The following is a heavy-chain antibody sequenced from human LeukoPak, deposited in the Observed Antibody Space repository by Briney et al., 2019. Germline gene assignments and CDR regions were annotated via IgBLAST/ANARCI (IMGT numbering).Heavy chain of an antibody. CDR1: GFTFSTYS. CDR3: ARAPLGYSYGSFDY. J-gene: IGHJ4*02. Sequence: PGGSLRLSCSASGFTFSTYSMNWVRQAPGKGLEWVSSISSSSRYIYYADSVKGRFTISRDNAKNSLYLQMNSLRAEDTAVYYCARAPLGYSYGSFDYWGQGTLVTVSS. V-gene: IGHV3-21*01. D-gene: IGHD5-18*01. CDR2: ISSSSRYI.